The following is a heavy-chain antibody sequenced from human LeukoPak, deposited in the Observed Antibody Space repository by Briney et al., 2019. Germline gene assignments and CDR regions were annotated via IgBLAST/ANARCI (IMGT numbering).Heavy chain of an antibody. D-gene: IGHD2-15*01. Sequence: GGSLRLSCAAYGFTFSSYGMRWVRQPPGKGLEWVAFIRYYGSNKYYADSMKGRFTISRDNSKNTLYLQMTRLRAEDMAVYYCAKDQRGYCSCGSCSDFDYWGQGTLVTVCS. CDR3: AKDQRGYCSCGSCSDFDY. CDR2: IRYYGSNK. V-gene: IGHV3-30*02. CDR1: GFTFSSYG. J-gene: IGHJ4*02.